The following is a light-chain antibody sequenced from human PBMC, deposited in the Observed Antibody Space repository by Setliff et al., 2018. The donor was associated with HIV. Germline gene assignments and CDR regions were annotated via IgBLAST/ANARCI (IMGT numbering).Light chain of an antibody. CDR1: TSDIGSYTF. CDR2: EVT. Sequence: QSALAQPASVSGSPGQSITISCTGTTSDIGSYTFVSWYQHYPGEAPKPILYEVTDRPSGVSYRFSGSRSGTTASLTISGLRAEDEADYYCASYTKRNVFVFGTGTKVTVL. CDR3: ASYTKRNVFV. J-gene: IGLJ1*01. V-gene: IGLV2-14*01.